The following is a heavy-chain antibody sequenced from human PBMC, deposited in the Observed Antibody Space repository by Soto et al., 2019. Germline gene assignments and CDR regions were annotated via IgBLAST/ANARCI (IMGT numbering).Heavy chain of an antibody. J-gene: IGHJ4*02. D-gene: IGHD3-10*01. CDR2: IMPIFGTA. CDR3: ARVGGRITMVRGVIPFDY. CDR1: GGTFSSYA. Sequence: QVQLVQSGAEVKKPGSSVKVSCKASGGTFSSYAISWVRQAPGQGLEWMGGIMPIFGTANYAQKFQGRVTITADESTSTAYMELSSLRSDDTAVYYCARVGGRITMVRGVIPFDYWGQGTLVTVSS. V-gene: IGHV1-69*12.